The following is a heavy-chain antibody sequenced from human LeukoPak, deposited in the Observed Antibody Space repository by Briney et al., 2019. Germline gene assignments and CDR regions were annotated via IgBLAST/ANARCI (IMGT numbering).Heavy chain of an antibody. Sequence: ASVKVSCKASGYTFTSYGISWVRQAPGQGLEWMGWISAYNGNTNYAQKLQGRVTMTTDTSTSTAYMELRSLRSDDTAVYYCASGLAAAGIPPFDYWGQGTLVTVSS. J-gene: IGHJ4*02. CDR3: ASGLAAAGIPPFDY. CDR2: ISAYNGNT. V-gene: IGHV1-18*01. CDR1: GYTFTSYG. D-gene: IGHD6-13*01.